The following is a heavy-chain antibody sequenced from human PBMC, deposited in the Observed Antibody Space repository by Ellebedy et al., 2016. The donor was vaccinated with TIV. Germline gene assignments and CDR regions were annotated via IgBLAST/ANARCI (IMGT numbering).Heavy chain of an antibody. D-gene: IGHD4-17*01. CDR2: IIPIFGTA. CDR3: ARGDSTVTTIASFDY. J-gene: IGHJ4*02. CDR1: VGTFSSYA. Sequence: SVKVSCXASVGTFSSYAISWVRQAPGQGLEWMGGIIPIFGTANYAQKFQGRVTITADESTSTAYMELSSLRSEDTAVYYCARGDSTVTTIASFDYWGQGTLVTVSS. V-gene: IGHV1-69*13.